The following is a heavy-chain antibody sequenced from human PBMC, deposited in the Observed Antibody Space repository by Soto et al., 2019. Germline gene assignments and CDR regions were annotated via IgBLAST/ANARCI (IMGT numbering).Heavy chain of an antibody. V-gene: IGHV4-34*01. CDR3: AREPRYCSGGSCSPNWFDP. CDR1: GGSFSGYY. Sequence: QVQLQQWGAGLLKPSETLSLTCAVYGGSFSGYYWSWIRQPPGKGLEWIGEINHSGSTNYNPSLKSRVNRSVDTSKNQFSLKLSSVTAADTAVYYCAREPRYCSGGSCSPNWFDPWGQGTLVTVSS. D-gene: IGHD2-15*01. J-gene: IGHJ5*02. CDR2: INHSGST.